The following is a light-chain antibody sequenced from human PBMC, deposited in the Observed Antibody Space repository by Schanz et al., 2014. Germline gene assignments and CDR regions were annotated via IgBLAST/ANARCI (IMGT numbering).Light chain of an antibody. Sequence: QSALTQPRSVSGSPGQSVTISCTGTSSDIAAYDSVSWYQHHPDKAPKLMIYDVTNRPSGVSNRFSGSKSGDTASLTISDLQAEDEADYYCSSFTTSSAPGVFGGGTKLTVL. J-gene: IGLJ3*02. CDR3: SSFTTSSAPGV. CDR1: SSDIAAYDS. V-gene: IGLV2-14*03. CDR2: DVT.